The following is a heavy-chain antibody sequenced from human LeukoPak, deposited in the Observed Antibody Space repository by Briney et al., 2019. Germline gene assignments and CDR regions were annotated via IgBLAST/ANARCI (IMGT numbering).Heavy chain of an antibody. CDR1: GGSISSGEYY. J-gene: IGHJ4*02. CDR2: IYYSGST. D-gene: IGHD3-22*01. Sequence: SQTLSLTCTVSGGSISSGEYYWSWIRQPPGKGLEWIGYIYYSGSTYYNPSLKSRVTISVDTSKNQFSLKLSSVTAADTAVYYCARGDEYYYDSSGYYGGFDYWGQGTLVTVSS. V-gene: IGHV4-30-4*01. CDR3: ARGDEYYYDSSGYYGGFDY.